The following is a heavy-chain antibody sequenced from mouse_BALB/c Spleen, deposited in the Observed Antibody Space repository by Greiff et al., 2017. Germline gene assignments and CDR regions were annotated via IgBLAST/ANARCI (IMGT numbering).Heavy chain of an antibody. CDR3: ATEYGNYVDY. CDR1: GFNIKDTY. Sequence: VHVKQSGAELVKPGASVKLSCTASGFNIKDTYMHWVKQRPEQGLEWIGRIDPANGNTKYDPKFQGKATITADTSSNTAYLQLSSLTSEDTAVYYCATEYGNYVDYWGQGTTLTVSS. V-gene: IGHV14-3*02. J-gene: IGHJ2*01. D-gene: IGHD2-10*02. CDR2: IDPANGNT.